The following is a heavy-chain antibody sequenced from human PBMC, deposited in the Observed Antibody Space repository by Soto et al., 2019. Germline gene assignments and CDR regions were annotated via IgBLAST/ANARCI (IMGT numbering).Heavy chain of an antibody. D-gene: IGHD3-9*01. CDR2: IYYIGST. CDR3: ASQKGPVTYYDILTGYYYYYGMDV. V-gene: IGHV4-39*01. CDR1: GGSIISSSYY. Sequence: SETLSLTCTVSGGSIISSSYYWGWIRQPPGKGLEWIGSIYYIGSTYYSPSLKSRVTISVDTSKNQFSLKLSSVTAADTAVYYCASQKGPVTYYDILTGYYYYYGMDVWGQWTTVTVS. J-gene: IGHJ6*02.